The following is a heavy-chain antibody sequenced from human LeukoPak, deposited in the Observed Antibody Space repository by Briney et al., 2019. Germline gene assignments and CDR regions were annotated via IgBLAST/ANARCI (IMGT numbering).Heavy chain of an antibody. D-gene: IGHD3-10*01. CDR3: AKGTTPVRGAIGGDY. V-gene: IGHV3-23*01. CDR1: GFTFSSYA. Sequence: GGSLRLSWAASGFTFSSYAMSWVRQAPGKGLEWVSAISASGGSTYYADSVKGRFTISRDNSKNTLYLQMNSLRAEDTAVYYCAKGTTPVRGAIGGDYWGQGTLVTVSS. J-gene: IGHJ4*02. CDR2: ISASGGST.